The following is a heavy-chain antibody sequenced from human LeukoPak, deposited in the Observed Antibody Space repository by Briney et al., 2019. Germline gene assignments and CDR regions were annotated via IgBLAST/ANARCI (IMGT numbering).Heavy chain of an antibody. Sequence: SETLSLTCTVSGGSISSYYWSWIRQPPGKGLKWIGYIYYSGSTSYNPSLKSRVTISVDTSKNQFSLKLNSVTAADTAVYYCATGPRLFDPWGQGTLVTVSP. CDR3: ATGPRLFDP. CDR2: IYYSGST. J-gene: IGHJ5*02. V-gene: IGHV4-59*12. CDR1: GGSISSYY.